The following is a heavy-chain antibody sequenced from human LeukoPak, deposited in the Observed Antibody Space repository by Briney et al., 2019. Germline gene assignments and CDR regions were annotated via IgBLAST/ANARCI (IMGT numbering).Heavy chain of an antibody. D-gene: IGHD6-19*01. V-gene: IGHV3-7*01. J-gene: IGHJ3*02. CDR1: GFTLSYYW. CDR3: ARYGNGAWLGHYAFDM. Sequence: PGGSLRLSCAASGFTLSYYWMSWVRQAPGKGLEWVANIKQDGSEKYYVDSAKGRFTISRDNAKNSLYLQMNSLKAEDTAVYYCARYGNGAWLGHYAFDMWGQGTMVTVSS. CDR2: IKQDGSEK.